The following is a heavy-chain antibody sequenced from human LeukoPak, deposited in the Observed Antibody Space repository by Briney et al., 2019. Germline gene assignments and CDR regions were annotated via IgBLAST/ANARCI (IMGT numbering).Heavy chain of an antibody. D-gene: IGHD5-24*01. CDR3: AGRRVMATISASDY. Sequence: GGSLRLSCAASGFTFSSYSMNWVRQAPGKGLEWVSSISSSSYIYYADSVKGRFTISRDNAKNSLYLQMNSLRAEDTAVYYCAGRRVMATISASDYWGQGTLVTVSS. J-gene: IGHJ4*02. CDR1: GFTFSSYS. V-gene: IGHV3-21*01. CDR2: ISSSSYI.